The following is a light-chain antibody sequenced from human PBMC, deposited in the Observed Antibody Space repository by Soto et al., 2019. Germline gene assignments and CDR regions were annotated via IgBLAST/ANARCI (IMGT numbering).Light chain of an antibody. CDR1: SSNIESNP. CDR2: SNN. V-gene: IGLV1-44*01. Sequence: QLVLTQPPSASGTPGQRVSISCSGSSSNIESNPVNWYQQVPGTAPKLLIYSNNQRPSGVSDRFSGSKSGTSASLAISGLQSGDEADYYCAAWDDRLNGGVFGGGTQLTVL. CDR3: AAWDDRLNGGV. J-gene: IGLJ3*02.